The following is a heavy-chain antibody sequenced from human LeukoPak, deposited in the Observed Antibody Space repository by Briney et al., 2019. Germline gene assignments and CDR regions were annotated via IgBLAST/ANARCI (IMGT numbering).Heavy chain of an antibody. J-gene: IGHJ4*02. Sequence: SETLSLTCSVSGDSISSNYWTWIRQPPGKGLEWIGHFYYSGGTNYNPSLKSRVTISADTSKNQFSLRLTSVTAADTAVYYCASMKILNYYDSSGYPGAYFDYWGQGTLVTVSS. CDR2: FYYSGGT. V-gene: IGHV4-59*01. D-gene: IGHD3-22*01. CDR3: ASMKILNYYDSSGYPGAYFDY. CDR1: GDSISSNY.